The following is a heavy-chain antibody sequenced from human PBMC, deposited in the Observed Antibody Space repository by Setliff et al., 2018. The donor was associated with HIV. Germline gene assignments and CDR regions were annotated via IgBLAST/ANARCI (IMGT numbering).Heavy chain of an antibody. J-gene: IGHJ5*02. CDR1: GGSFSGYY. V-gene: IGHV4-34*01. CDR3: ARGLGYSSGWYTNWFDP. Sequence: PSETLSLTCAVYGGSFSGYYWSWIRQPPGKGLEWIGEINHSGRTNYNPSLKSRVTISVDTSKIQFSLKLSSVTAADTAVYYCARGLGYSSGWYTNWFDPWGQGTLVTVSS. D-gene: IGHD6-19*01. CDR2: INHSGRT.